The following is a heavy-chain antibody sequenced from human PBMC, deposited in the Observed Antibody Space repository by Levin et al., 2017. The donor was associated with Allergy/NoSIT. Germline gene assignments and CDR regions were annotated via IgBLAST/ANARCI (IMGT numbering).Heavy chain of an antibody. D-gene: IGHD6-13*01. CDR3: ARDSLAAALDY. J-gene: IGHJ4*02. V-gene: IGHV4-39*07. Sequence: SETLSLTCTVSGGSISSSSYYWGWIRQPPGTGLEWIGSIYYSGSTYYNPSLKSRVTISVDTSKNQFSLKLSSVTAADTAVYYCARDSLAAALDYWGQGTLVTVSS. CDR2: IYYSGST. CDR1: GGSISSSSYY.